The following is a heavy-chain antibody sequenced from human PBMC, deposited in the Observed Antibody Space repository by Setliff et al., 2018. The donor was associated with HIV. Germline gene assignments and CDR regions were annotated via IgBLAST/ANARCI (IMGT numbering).Heavy chain of an antibody. V-gene: IGHV3-30*04. CDR1: GFTFSRYA. CDR2: ISYDGSYK. CDR3: ARDWRSGYDLNFDY. Sequence: LRLSCAVSGFTFSRYAMSWVRQAPGKGLEWVAVISYDGSYKNYAESVKGRFTISRDNSKNTLYVQMNSLRADDTAIYYCARDWRSGYDLNFDYWGQGTLVTVSS. D-gene: IGHD5-12*01. J-gene: IGHJ4*02.